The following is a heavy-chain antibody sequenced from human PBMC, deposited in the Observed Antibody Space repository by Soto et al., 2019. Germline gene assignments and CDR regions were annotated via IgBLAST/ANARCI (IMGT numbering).Heavy chain of an antibody. J-gene: IGHJ5*02. CDR2: IYYSGST. CDR1: GGSISSYY. V-gene: IGHV4-59*01. D-gene: IGHD2-15*01. Sequence: TETLSLTCTVSGGSISSYYWSWIRQPPGKGLEWIGYIYYSGSTNYNPSLKSRVTISVGTSRNQFSLKLSSVTAADTAVYYCARLGYCSGGSCYRFSPWGQGTLVTVSS. CDR3: ARLGYCSGGSCYRFSP.